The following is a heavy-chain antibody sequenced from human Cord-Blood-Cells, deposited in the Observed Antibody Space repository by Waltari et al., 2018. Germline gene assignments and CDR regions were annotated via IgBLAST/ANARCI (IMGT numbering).Heavy chain of an antibody. D-gene: IGHD5-12*01. V-gene: IGHV4-59*07. CDR3: ARLAAGYSGYDFDY. Sequence: QVQLQESGPGLVKPSDTLSLTCTVSGGSISSYYWSWIRPPPGKGLEWIGYIYYSGSTNYNPSLKSRVTISVDTSKNQFSLKLSSVTAADTAVYYCARLAAGYSGYDFDYWGQGTLVTVSS. CDR2: IYYSGST. CDR1: GGSISSYY. J-gene: IGHJ4*02.